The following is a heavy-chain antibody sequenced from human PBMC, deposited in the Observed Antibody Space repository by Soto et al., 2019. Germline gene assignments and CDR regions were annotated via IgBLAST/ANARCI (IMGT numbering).Heavy chain of an antibody. J-gene: IGHJ4*02. CDR1: GGSLSSNY. D-gene: IGHD3-10*02. Sequence: KPTETLSLTCTVSGGSLSSNYWRYIRQSAGKGLEWIGRIYMSGITDYNPSLKTRVTMPVDRAKNQFSMKARTVNAAHTADYYCKLDNHSCHYVTCSWHFNDCGQRALVTVS. CDR3: KLDNHSCHYVTCSWHFND. CDR2: IYMSGIT. V-gene: IGHV4-4*07.